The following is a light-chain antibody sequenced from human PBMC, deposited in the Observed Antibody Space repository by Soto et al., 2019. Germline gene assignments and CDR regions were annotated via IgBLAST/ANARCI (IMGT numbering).Light chain of an antibody. CDR1: QSVSSSY. CDR2: GAS. Sequence: EIVLTHSPGTLSFSPVERATLSFSSSQSVSSSYLAWYQQKPGQAPRLLIYGASSRATGIPDRFSGSGSGTDFTLTISRLEPEDFAVYYCHQYGSSAWTFGQGTKVDIK. V-gene: IGKV3-20*01. J-gene: IGKJ1*01. CDR3: HQYGSSAWT.